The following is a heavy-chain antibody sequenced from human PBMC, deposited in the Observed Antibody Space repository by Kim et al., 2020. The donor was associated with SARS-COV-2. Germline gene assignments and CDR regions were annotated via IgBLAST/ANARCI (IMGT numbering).Heavy chain of an antibody. J-gene: IGHJ4*02. CDR3: AMAHTYGRH. CDR1: GFTFSDYY. D-gene: IGHD2-8*01. CDR2: IKQDGSEK. Sequence: GGSLRLSCAASGFTFSDYYLSWVRQAPGKGLEWVATIKQDGSEKTYVDSVKGRFTISRDNAKNSLYLQMNSLRAEDTAVYYCAMAHTYGRHWGQGTLVTVSS. V-gene: IGHV3-7*01.